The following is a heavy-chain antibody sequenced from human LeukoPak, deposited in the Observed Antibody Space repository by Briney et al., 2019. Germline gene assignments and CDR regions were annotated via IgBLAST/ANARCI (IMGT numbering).Heavy chain of an antibody. CDR1: GYTFTSYY. V-gene: IGHV1-46*01. Sequence: ASVKVSCKASGYTFTSYYMHWVRQAPGQGLEWMGIINPSGGSTSYAQKFQGRVTMTRDTSTSTVYMELSSLRSEDTAVYYCARVEYYYDSSGYSHYNYYFDYWGQGTLVTVSS. D-gene: IGHD3-22*01. CDR3: ARVEYYYDSSGYSHYNYYFDY. J-gene: IGHJ4*02. CDR2: INPSGGST.